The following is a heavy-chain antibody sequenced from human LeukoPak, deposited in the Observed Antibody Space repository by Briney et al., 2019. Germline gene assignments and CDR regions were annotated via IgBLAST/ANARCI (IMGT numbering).Heavy chain of an antibody. D-gene: IGHD3-3*01. V-gene: IGHV3-15*01. CDR1: GFTFSNAW. J-gene: IGHJ6*03. CDR3: TTEVLRFLEWFEADYYYYYMDV. Sequence: GGSLRLSRAASGFTFSNAWMSWVRQAPGKGLEWVGRIKSKTDGGPTDYAAPVKGRFTISRDDSKNTLYLQMNSLKTEDTAVYYCTTEVLRFLEWFEADYYYYYMDVWGKGTTVTVSS. CDR2: IKSKTDGGPT.